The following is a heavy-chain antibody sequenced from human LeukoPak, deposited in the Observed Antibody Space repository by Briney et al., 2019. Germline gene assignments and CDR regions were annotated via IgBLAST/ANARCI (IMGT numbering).Heavy chain of an antibody. J-gene: IGHJ4*02. CDR1: GFTFSSHE. V-gene: IGHV3-48*03. CDR3: ARMALVEMGTFDY. CDR2: TTGSGYTI. Sequence: QSGGSLRLSCAASGFTFSSHEMNWVRQAPGKGLEWVSYTTGSGYTIYYADSVKGRFTISRDNAKNSLYLQMNSLRAEDTAVYYCARMALVEMGTFDYWGQGTLVTISS. D-gene: IGHD5-24*01.